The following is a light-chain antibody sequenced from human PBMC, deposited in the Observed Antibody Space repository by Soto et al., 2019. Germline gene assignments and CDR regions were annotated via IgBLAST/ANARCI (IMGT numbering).Light chain of an antibody. CDR2: DVS. CDR3: ISYTTSSTLYVV. CDR1: SSDVGGYNY. Sequence: QSALIQPASVSGSPGQSITISCTGTSSDVGGYNYVSWYQQHPGKAPKLMIYDVSNRPSGVSNRFSGSKSGNTASLTISGLQAEDEADYYCISYTTSSTLYVVFGGGTKLTVL. V-gene: IGLV2-14*01. J-gene: IGLJ2*01.